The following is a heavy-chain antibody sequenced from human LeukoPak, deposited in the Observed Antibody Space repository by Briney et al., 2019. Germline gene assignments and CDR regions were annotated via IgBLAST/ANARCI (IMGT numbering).Heavy chain of an antibody. CDR2: VSAYNGNT. CDR1: GYTFTSFG. J-gene: IGHJ4*02. Sequence: ASVKVSCKASGYTFTSFGISWVRQAPGHGLEWMGWVSAYNGNTDYAQKFQGRVTMTTDTSTSTAYMELRSLRSDDTAVYYCARDLGASTVIFFDFWGQGSLVIVSS. D-gene: IGHD4-11*01. CDR3: ARDLGASTVIFFDF. V-gene: IGHV1-18*01.